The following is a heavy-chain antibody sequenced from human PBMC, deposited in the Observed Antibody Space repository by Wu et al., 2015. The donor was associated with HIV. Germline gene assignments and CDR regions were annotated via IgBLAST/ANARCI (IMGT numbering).Heavy chain of an antibody. J-gene: IGHJ6*02. Sequence: QVQLVQSGAEVKRPGASVKVSCKASGYSFSAYYMHWVRQAPGQGLEYLGWIIPSSGDTRYAQNFQGRVTMTRDTSISTAYMELSRLRSDDTAVYYCARADLGYCSSTSCYAGPYGMDVWGQGTTVTVSS. CDR3: ARADLGYCSSTSCYAGPYGMDV. CDR1: GYSFSAYY. CDR2: IIPSSGDT. D-gene: IGHD2-2*01. V-gene: IGHV1-2*02.